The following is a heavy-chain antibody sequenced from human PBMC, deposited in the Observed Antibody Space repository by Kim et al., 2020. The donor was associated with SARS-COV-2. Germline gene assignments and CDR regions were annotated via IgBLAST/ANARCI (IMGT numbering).Heavy chain of an antibody. J-gene: IGHJ4*02. Sequence: KGRFTISRDNSKNTLYLQMNSLRAEDTAVYYCAKDPTPYSGSYREAVFDYWGQGTLVTVSS. V-gene: IGHV3-23*01. CDR3: AKDPTPYSGSYREAVFDY. D-gene: IGHD1-26*01.